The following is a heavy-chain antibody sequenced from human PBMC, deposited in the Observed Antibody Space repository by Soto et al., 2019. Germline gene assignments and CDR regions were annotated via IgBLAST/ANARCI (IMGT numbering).Heavy chain of an antibody. V-gene: IGHV1-3*01. CDR3: ARAKAAAGTGDGFDI. Sequence: ASVKVSCKASGYTFTSYAMHWVRQAPGQRLEWMGWINAGNGNTKYSQKFQGRVTITRDTSASTAYMELSSLRSEDTAVYYCARAKAAAGTGDGFDIWGQGTMVTVSS. CDR2: INAGNGNT. CDR1: GYTFTSYA. J-gene: IGHJ3*02. D-gene: IGHD6-13*01.